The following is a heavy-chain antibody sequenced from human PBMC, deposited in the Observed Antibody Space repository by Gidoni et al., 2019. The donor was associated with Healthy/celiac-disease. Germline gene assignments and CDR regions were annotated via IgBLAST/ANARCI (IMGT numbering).Heavy chain of an antibody. D-gene: IGHD2-15*01. V-gene: IGHV3-23*01. CDR1: GFTFSSYA. J-gene: IGHJ4*02. CDR3: AKSCSGGSCYAY. CDR2: ISGSGGST. Sequence: EVQLLESGGGLVQPGGSLRLSCAASGFTFSSYAMSWVRQAPGKGLEWVSAISGSGGSTYYADSVKGRFTIARDNSKNTLYLQMNSLRAEDTAVYYCAKSCSGGSCYAYWGQGTLVTVSS.